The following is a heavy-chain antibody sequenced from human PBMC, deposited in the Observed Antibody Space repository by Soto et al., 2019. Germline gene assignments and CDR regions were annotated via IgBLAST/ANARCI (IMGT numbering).Heavy chain of an antibody. D-gene: IGHD2-21*02. CDR3: ARDLWGYCGTDCYPLDV. V-gene: IGHV4-30-2*01. CDR2: IYKSGSA. J-gene: IGHJ6*02. CDR1: GGSISSGDYS. Sequence: SETLSLTCAVSGGSISSGDYSWSWIRQPPGKGLEWIAYIYKSGSAYYNPSLKSRVTISVDTSKNQLSLKLNSVTAADTAVYYCARDLWGYCGTDCYPLDVWGQGTTVT.